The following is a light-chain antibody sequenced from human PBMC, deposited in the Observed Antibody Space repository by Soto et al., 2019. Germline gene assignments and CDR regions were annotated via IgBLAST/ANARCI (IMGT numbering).Light chain of an antibody. Sequence: EIVMTQSPASLSVSPGESFTLSCRASQSVASNLAWYQQKPGQXPRXXIYGTSTRATGVPDRFSGSGSGTDLTITISSLQAADFEVYHCQHYNNWPITFGQGTRLEIK. J-gene: IGKJ5*01. V-gene: IGKV3-15*01. CDR3: QHYNNWPIT. CDR1: QSVASN. CDR2: GTS.